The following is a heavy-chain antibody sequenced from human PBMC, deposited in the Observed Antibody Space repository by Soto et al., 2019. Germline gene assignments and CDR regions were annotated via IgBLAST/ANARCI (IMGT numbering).Heavy chain of an antibody. CDR3: VRDPDILANPLFPDAFDI. J-gene: IGHJ3*02. D-gene: IGHD5-12*01. CDR1: GFTFSRFW. V-gene: IGHV3-7*05. Sequence: EVQLVESGGGLVQPGRSLRLSCAASGFTFSRFWMTWVRQAPGKGLEWVANIKTDGREKYYVDSVKGRFTVSRDNDKNSLYLQRNCLKAHDTAVYYCVRDPDILANPLFPDAFDIWGQGTLVTVSS. CDR2: IKTDGREK.